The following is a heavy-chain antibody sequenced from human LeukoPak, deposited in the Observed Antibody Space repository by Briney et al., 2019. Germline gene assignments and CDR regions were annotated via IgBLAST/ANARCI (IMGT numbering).Heavy chain of an antibody. D-gene: IGHD6-13*01. CDR2: ISGTGGST. V-gene: IGHV3-23*01. J-gene: IGHJ4*02. CDR1: GFTFSSYV. Sequence: PGGSLRLSCAASGFTFSSYVMSWVRQAPGKGLEWVSDISGTGGSTYYADSVKGRFTSSRDNSKNTLYLQMNSLKVEDTAVYYCAKGVSSSWRGYFDYWGQGTLVTVSS. CDR3: AKGVSSSWRGYFDY.